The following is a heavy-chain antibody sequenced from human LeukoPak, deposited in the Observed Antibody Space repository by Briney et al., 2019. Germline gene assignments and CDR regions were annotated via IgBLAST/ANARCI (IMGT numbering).Heavy chain of an antibody. J-gene: IGHJ4*02. V-gene: IGHV4-59*08. D-gene: IGHD6-13*01. Sequence: PSETLSLTCTVSGGSISSYYWSWIRQPPEKGLEWIGYIYYSGSTNYNPSLKSRVTISVDTSKNQFSLKLSSVTAADTAVYYCARQGSSWYFDYWGQGTLVTVSS. CDR2: IYYSGST. CDR3: ARQGSSWYFDY. CDR1: GGSISSYY.